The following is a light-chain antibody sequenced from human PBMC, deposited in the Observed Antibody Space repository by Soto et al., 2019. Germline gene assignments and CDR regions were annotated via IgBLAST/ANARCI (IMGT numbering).Light chain of an antibody. V-gene: IGKV1-5*03. CDR2: KAS. CDR1: QSISSW. J-gene: IGKJ4*01. CDR3: QQHNSYPLT. Sequence: DIQMTQSPSTLSAAVGARVTITCRASQSISSWLAWYQQRPVKAPKLLIYKASNLESGVPSRFSGSGAGTEFTLTISSLQLDDFATYYCQQHNSYPLTFGGGTKVEIK.